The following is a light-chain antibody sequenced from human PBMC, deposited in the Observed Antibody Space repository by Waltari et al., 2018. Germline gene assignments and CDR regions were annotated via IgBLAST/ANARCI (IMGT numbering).Light chain of an antibody. CDR2: WAS. Sequence: EMTQSPDSLPVSLGERATINCKSSQSVLYNFNNKNYLAWFQLKQGQPPKLLIRWASTREPGVPDRFSGSGSGTDFTLTISSLQTEDVAVYYCQQYLTLPYSFGQGTKLEIK. CDR3: QQYLTLPYS. J-gene: IGKJ2*03. CDR1: QSVLYNFNNKNY. V-gene: IGKV4-1*01.